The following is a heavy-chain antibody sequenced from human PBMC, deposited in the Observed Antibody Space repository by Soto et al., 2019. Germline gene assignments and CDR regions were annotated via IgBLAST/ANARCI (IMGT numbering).Heavy chain of an antibody. CDR1: GGAFNNYV. V-gene: IGHV1-69*01. D-gene: IGHD4-4*01. J-gene: IGHJ6*02. Sequence: QVQLVQSGAEVKMPGSSVKVSCRASGGAFNNYVITWVRQAPGQGLECMGGIIPIYGTPNYAQKFRGRVTITADASTSTVYIEVKSLRSEDTAVYSCARARVHSNYESCMDVWGQGTTVSVSS. CDR2: IIPIYGTP. CDR3: ARARVHSNYESCMDV.